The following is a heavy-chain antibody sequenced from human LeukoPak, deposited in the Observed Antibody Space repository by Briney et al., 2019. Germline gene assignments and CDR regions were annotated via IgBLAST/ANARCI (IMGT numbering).Heavy chain of an antibody. CDR2: INPNSGGT. J-gene: IGHJ6*02. V-gene: IGHV1-2*02. CDR1: GYTFTGYY. D-gene: IGHD2-2*01. CDR3: ASPILYCSSTSCYASELFNYYYYGMDV. Sequence: ASVKVSCKASGYTFTGYYMHWVRQAPGQGLEWMGWINPNSGGTNYAQKFQGRVTTTRDTSISTAYMELSRLRSDDTAVYYCASPILYCSSTSCYASELFNYYYYGMDVWGQGTTVTVSS.